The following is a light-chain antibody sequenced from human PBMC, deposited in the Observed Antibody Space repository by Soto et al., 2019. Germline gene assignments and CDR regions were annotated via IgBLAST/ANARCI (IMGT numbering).Light chain of an antibody. J-gene: IGKJ1*01. CDR1: QSVDNRY. CDR2: AGS. V-gene: IGKV3-20*01. Sequence: EIVLTQSPGTLSLFPGERVTLSCRASQSVDNRYLAWYQQKPGQAPRLLIYAGSTRATGIADRFSGTGSGTDFTLTISRLDPDDSAVYYCQLRTFGQGTKVEIK. CDR3: QLRT.